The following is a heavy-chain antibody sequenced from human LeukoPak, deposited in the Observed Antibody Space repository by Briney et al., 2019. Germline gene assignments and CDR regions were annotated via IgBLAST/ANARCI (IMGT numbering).Heavy chain of an antibody. CDR1: GYTFTSYD. V-gene: IGHV1-8*01. J-gene: IGHJ4*02. CDR3: ARSVRRYCSGGSCYFKHFDY. CDR2: MNPNSGNT. D-gene: IGHD2-15*01. Sequence: ASVKVSCKASGYTFTSYDINWVRQATGQGLEWMGWMNPNSGNTGYAQKFQGRVTMTRNTSISTAYMELSSLGSEDTAVYYCARSVRRYCSGGSCYFKHFDYWGQGTLVTVSS.